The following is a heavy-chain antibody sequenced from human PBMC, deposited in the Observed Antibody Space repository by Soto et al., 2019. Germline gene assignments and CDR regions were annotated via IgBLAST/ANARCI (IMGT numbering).Heavy chain of an antibody. Sequence: SVKVSCKDSGGTLSSYAISWVRQAPGQGLEWMGGIIPIFGTADYAQKFQGRVTITADESTSTAYMELSSLRSEDTAVYYCASVETQRYYYGMDVWGQGTTVTVSS. CDR2: IIPIFGTA. J-gene: IGHJ6*02. V-gene: IGHV1-69*13. CDR1: GGTLSSYA. CDR3: ASVETQRYYYGMDV. D-gene: IGHD2-15*01.